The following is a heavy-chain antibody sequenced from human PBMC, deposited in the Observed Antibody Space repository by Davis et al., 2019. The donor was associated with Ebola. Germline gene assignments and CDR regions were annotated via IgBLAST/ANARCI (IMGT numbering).Heavy chain of an antibody. CDR1: GYTFTSYD. CDR2: MNPNSGNT. Sequence: ASVKVSCKASGYTFTSYDINWVRQATVQFLDWMGLMNPNSGNTGYAQKFQGRVTMTRNTSISTAYMELSSLRSEDTAVYYCARRVGVSMDTRHDYWGQGTLVTVSA. CDR3: ARRVGVSMDTRHDY. D-gene: IGHD5-18*01. J-gene: IGHJ4*02. V-gene: IGHV1-8*01.